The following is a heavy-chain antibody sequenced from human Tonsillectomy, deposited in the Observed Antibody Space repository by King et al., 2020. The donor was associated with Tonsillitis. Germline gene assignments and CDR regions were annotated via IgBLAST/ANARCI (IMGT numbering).Heavy chain of an antibody. Sequence: VQLVESGGGLIQPGRSLRLSCAASGFTVSSNYMSWVRQAPGKGLEWVSVIYSGGSTNYADSVKGRFTISRDNSKNTLYLQMNFLRAEDTAVYYCARVVPAANFDFWGLGTLVTVSS. V-gene: IGHV3-53*01. J-gene: IGHJ4*02. CDR2: IYSGGST. CDR3: ARVVPAANFDF. D-gene: IGHD2-2*01. CDR1: GFTVSSNY.